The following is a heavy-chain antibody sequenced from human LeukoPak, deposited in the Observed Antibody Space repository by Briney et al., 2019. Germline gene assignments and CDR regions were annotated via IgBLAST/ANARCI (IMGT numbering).Heavy chain of an antibody. Sequence: QAGGSLRLSCAASGFTVDSNYLSWVRQAPGKGLEWVSTIYTGGNTYYAASVKGRFTISRDFSKKTVFLHMNSLRAEDTAVYYCAKDDSVHSGSYYGAYFDYWGQGTLVTVSS. CDR2: IYTGGNT. CDR3: AKDDSVHSGSYYGAYFDY. D-gene: IGHD1-26*01. V-gene: IGHV3-53*01. J-gene: IGHJ4*02. CDR1: GFTVDSNY.